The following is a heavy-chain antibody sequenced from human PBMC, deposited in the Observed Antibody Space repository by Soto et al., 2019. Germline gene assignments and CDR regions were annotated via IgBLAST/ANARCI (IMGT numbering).Heavy chain of an antibody. CDR2: MNTNSDDT. CDR1: GYTFTSYD. D-gene: IGHD6-13*01. V-gene: IGHV1-8*01. CDR3: ARDWSAAGRFYGMDV. Sequence: QVQLVQSGAEVKKPGASVQVSCKTSGYTFTSYDINWVRQAPGQGLEWVGWMNTNSDDTRSAQKFRGRLTLTRDKTMRAVYMTLSNLRPDDTAVYYCARDWSAAGRFYGMDVWGQGTTVAVSS. J-gene: IGHJ6*02.